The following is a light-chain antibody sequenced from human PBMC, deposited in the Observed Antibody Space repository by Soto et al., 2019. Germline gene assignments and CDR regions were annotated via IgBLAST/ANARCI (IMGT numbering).Light chain of an antibody. CDR3: QHYNNWPAFT. J-gene: IGKJ3*01. CDR2: AAS. CDR1: QSVTGN. V-gene: IGKV3-15*01. Sequence: EIVMTQSPATLSVSPGERATLSCRASQSVTGNLAWYQQKPGQAPRLLIYAASTRATGIPARFSGSGSGTEFTLTIISLQSEDSTVYYCQHYNNWPAFTFGPGTKVEI.